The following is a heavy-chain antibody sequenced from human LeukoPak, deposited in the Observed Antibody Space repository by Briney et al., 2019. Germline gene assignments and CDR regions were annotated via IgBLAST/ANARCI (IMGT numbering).Heavy chain of an antibody. V-gene: IGHV4-39*07. CDR3: ASTYCSSTSCRHNWFDP. CDR1: GGSISSSSYY. D-gene: IGHD2-2*01. CDR2: IYHSGST. Sequence: SETLSLTCTVSGGSISSSSYYWGWIRQPPGKGLEWIGEIYHSGSTNYNPSLKSRVTISVDKSKNQFSLKLSSVTAADTAVYYCASTYCSSTSCRHNWFDPWGQGTLVTVSS. J-gene: IGHJ5*02.